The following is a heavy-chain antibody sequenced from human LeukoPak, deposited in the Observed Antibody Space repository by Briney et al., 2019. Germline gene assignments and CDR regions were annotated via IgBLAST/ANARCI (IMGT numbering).Heavy chain of an antibody. D-gene: IGHD6-19*01. CDR2: IIPIFGTA. CDR3: ARAGHSSGWYEGVDY. CDR1: GGTFSSYA. J-gene: IGHJ4*02. Sequence: SVKVTCKASGGTFSSYAISWVRQAPGQGLEWMGGIIPIFGTANYAQKFQGRVTITADESTSTAYMELSSLRSEDTAVYYSARAGHSSGWYEGVDYWGQGTLVTVSS. V-gene: IGHV1-69*01.